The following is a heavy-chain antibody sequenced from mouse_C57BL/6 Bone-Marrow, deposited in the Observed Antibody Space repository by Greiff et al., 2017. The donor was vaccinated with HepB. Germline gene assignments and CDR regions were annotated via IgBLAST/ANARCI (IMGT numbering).Heavy chain of an antibody. J-gene: IGHJ4*01. CDR2: INPGSGGT. D-gene: IGHD1-1*01. Sequence: QVQLKESGAELVRPGTSVKVSCKASGYAFTNYLIEWVKQRPGQGLEWIGVINPGSGGTNYNEKFKGKATLTADKSSSTAYMQLSSLTSEDSAVYFCARSVLLSYAMDYWGQGTSVTVSS. V-gene: IGHV1-54*01. CDR1: GYAFTNYL. CDR3: ARSVLLSYAMDY.